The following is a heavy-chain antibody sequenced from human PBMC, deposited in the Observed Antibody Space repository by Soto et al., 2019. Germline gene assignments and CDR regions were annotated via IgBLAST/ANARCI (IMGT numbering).Heavy chain of an antibody. J-gene: IGHJ6*02. CDR2: ISYDGSNK. D-gene: IGHD3-3*01. CDR3: AKDSYYDFWSGYPDYYYYGMDV. CDR1: GFTFSSYG. Sequence: GGSLRLSCAASGFTFSSYGMHWVRQAPGKGLEWVAVISYDGSNKYYADSVKGRFTISRDNSKNTLYLQMNSLIAEDTAVYYCAKDSYYDFWSGYPDYYYYGMDVWGQGTTVTVSS. V-gene: IGHV3-30*18.